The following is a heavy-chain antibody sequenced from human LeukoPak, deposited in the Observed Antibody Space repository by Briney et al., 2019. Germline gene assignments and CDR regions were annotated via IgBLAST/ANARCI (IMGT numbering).Heavy chain of an antibody. CDR1: GYTFTGYY. Sequence: GASAKVSCKASGYTFTGYYMHWVRQAPGQGLEWMGWINPNSGGTNYAQKFQGRVTMTRDTSISTAYMELSRLRSDDTAVYYCARDYSSIAASLGFDPWGQGTLVTVSS. CDR2: INPNSGGT. J-gene: IGHJ5*02. V-gene: IGHV1-2*02. D-gene: IGHD6-6*01. CDR3: ARDYSSIAASLGFDP.